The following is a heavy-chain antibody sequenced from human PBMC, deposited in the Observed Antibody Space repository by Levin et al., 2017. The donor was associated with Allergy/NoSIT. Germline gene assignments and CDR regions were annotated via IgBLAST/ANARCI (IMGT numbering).Heavy chain of an antibody. CDR2: VSHSGST. D-gene: IGHD2-15*01. V-gene: IGHV4-4*02. CDR1: GGSISSNTW. Sequence: TAGGSLRLSCAVSGGSISSNTWWSWVRQPPEKGLEWIGEVSHSGSTHYNPSLQSRVTISVDKSKNHFSLSLSSVTAADTAAYYCASRPIYSGSNLYYYGMDVWGQGTTVTVSS. J-gene: IGHJ6*02. CDR3: ASRPIYSGSNLYYYGMDV.